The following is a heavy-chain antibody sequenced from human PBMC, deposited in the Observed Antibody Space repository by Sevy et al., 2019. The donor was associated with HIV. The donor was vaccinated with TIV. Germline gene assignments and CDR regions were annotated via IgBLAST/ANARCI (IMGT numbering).Heavy chain of an antibody. J-gene: IGHJ6*02. D-gene: IGHD3-22*01. V-gene: IGHV3-15*01. CDR2: IKSKADGGTT. CDR3: TTDPSLSFAMMVVGEGGMDV. Sequence: GGSLRLSCLASGFTFSDPWMSWVRQAPGKGLEWVGRIKSKADGGTTDYAAPVKGRFTISRDDSKNTLYLQMESLQTEDTAVYYCTTDPSLSFAMMVVGEGGMDVWGQGTTVTVSS. CDR1: GFTFSDPW.